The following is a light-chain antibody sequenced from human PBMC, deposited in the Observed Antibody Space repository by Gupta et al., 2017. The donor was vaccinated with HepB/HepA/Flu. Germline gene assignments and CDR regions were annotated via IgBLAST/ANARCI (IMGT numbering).Light chain of an antibody. V-gene: IGKV1-5*03. CDR3: QQYNSYLVT. Sequence: DIQMTQSPSTLSASVGDRVTITCRASQSISSWLAWYQQKPGKAPKLLIYKASSLESGVPSRFSGSGSGTEFTLTISSLQPDDFATYYGQQYNSYLVTFGGGTKVEIK. CDR2: KAS. J-gene: IGKJ4*01. CDR1: QSISSW.